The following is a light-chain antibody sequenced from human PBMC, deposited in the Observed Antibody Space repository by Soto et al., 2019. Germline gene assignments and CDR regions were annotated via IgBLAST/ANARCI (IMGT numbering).Light chain of an antibody. Sequence: QSALTQPASVSGSPGQSITIFCTGTSSDVGAYDYVSWYRQHPGKAPKLVIYEVTNRPSGVSNRFSGSKSGNTASLTISGLQAEDEADYYCSSDSPTGVRLFGGGTKLTVL. J-gene: IGLJ2*01. CDR3: SSDSPTGVRL. CDR1: SSDVGAYDY. V-gene: IGLV2-14*01. CDR2: EVT.